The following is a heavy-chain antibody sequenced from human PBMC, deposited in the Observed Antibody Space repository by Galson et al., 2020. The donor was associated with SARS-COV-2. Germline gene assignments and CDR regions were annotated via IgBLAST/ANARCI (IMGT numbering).Heavy chain of an antibody. CDR3: ARDHYGYNSLDS. D-gene: IGHD5-12*01. CDR2: IKGDGTYT. J-gene: IGHJ5*01. V-gene: IGHV3-74*01. Sequence: ESLKISCAASGFTFSRHWMHWVRQVPGEGLVWVSRIKGDGTYTDYADSVKGLFTISRDNAKNTLYLQMNSLRSDDTANYCARDHYGYNSLDSWGQGTLITVSS. CDR1: GFTFSRHW.